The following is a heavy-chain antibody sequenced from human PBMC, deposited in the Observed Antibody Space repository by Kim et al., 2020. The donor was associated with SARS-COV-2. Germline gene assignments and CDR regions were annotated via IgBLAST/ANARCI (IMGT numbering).Heavy chain of an antibody. CDR2: FYYSGST. Sequence: SETLSLTCIVSGDSINTYYWSWIRQPPGKGLEYIGYFYYSGSTNYNPSLKSRVSISVDASKSQFSLRLSSVTAADTAVYYCASDSSGYGMDAWGQGTTVT. CDR1: GDSINTYY. D-gene: IGHD3-22*01. J-gene: IGHJ6*02. CDR3: ASDSSGYGMDA. V-gene: IGHV4-59*01.